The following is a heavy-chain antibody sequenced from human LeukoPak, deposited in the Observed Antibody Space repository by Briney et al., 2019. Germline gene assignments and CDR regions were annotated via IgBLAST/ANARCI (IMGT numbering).Heavy chain of an antibody. CDR1: GFTFSSYA. CDR3: AKGPPYVWGSYGDS. D-gene: IGHD3-16*01. V-gene: IGHV3-23*01. J-gene: IGHJ4*02. CDR2: ISGNGGTT. Sequence: GGSLRLSCAASGFTFSSYAMSWVRQAPGKGLEWVSVISGNGGTTYYADSVEGRFTISRDNSKNTLYLQMNSLRAEDTAMYYCAKGPPYVWGSYGDSWGQGTLVTVSS.